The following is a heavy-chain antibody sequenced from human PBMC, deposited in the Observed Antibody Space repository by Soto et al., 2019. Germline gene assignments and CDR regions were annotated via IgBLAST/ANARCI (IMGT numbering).Heavy chain of an antibody. J-gene: IGHJ5*02. D-gene: IGHD6-13*01. Sequence: SVKVSCKASGGTFSSYAISWVRQAPGQGLEWMGGIIPIFGTANYAQKFQGRVTITADESTSTAYMELSSLRSEDTAVYYCARVRDSRLSWFDPWGQGTLVTVSS. CDR3: ARVRDSRLSWFDP. CDR2: IIPIFGTA. CDR1: GGTFSSYA. V-gene: IGHV1-69*13.